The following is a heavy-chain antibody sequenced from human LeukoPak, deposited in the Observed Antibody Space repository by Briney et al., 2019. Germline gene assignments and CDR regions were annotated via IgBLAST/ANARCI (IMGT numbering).Heavy chain of an antibody. Sequence: PETLSLTCAVYGGSSSGYYSSSIRHRPGKGLGWIVEINHSGSTNYNPSPKSRVTISVETSKNQFSLKLSSVTAADTAVYYCARGRYFDWLLSYYFDYWGQGTLVTVSS. CDR3: ARGRYFDWLLSYYFDY. CDR1: GGSSSGYY. J-gene: IGHJ4*02. V-gene: IGHV4-34*01. CDR2: INHSGST. D-gene: IGHD3-9*01.